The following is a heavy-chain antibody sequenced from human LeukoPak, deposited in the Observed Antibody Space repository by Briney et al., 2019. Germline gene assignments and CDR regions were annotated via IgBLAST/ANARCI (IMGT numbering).Heavy chain of an antibody. J-gene: IGHJ4*02. V-gene: IGHV2-5*02. CDR2: IYWDDDK. Sequence: SGPTLVKPTQTLTLTCTFSGFSLSTRGVGVGWIRQPPGKALEWLPLIYWDDDKRYSPSLKSRLTITKDTSKNQVVLTMTNMDPVDTATYYCAHTGLKEMATIYDYFDYWGQGTLVTVSS. CDR3: AHTGLKEMATIYDYFDY. D-gene: IGHD5-24*01. CDR1: GFSLSTRGVG.